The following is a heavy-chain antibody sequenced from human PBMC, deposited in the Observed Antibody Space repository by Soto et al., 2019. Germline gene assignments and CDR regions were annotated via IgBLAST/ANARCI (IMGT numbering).Heavy chain of an antibody. Sequence: SETLSLTCAVSSGSIISSNWWSWVRQPPGKGLEWIGEIYHSGSTNYNPSLKSRVTISVDKSKNQFSLKLSSVTAADTAVYYCASAGDSNASFDYWGQGTLVTVSS. CDR1: SGSIISSNW. CDR2: IYHSGST. D-gene: IGHD2-21*02. CDR3: ASAGDSNASFDY. V-gene: IGHV4-4*02. J-gene: IGHJ4*02.